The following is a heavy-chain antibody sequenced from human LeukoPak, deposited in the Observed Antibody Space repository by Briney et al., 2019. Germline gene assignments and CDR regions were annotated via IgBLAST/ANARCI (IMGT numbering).Heavy chain of an antibody. Sequence: KPSETPPLTCTVSGGSISSYYWSWIRQPPGKGLEWIGYIYYSGSTNYNPSLKSRVTISVDTSKNQFSLKLSSVTAADTAVYYCAREGNTNYFDYWGQGTLVTVSS. CDR2: IYYSGST. CDR1: GGSISSYY. CDR3: AREGNTNYFDY. J-gene: IGHJ4*02. V-gene: IGHV4-59*01. D-gene: IGHD2/OR15-2a*01.